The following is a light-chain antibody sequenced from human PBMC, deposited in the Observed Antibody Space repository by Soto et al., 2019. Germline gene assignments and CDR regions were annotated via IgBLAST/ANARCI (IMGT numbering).Light chain of an antibody. Sequence: QSVVTQPASVSGSPGQSITISCTGTSSDVGSYNLVSWYQQHPGKAPKLMIFEGNKRPSGVSDRFSGSKSGNTASLTISGLQAEDEADYYCCSYAGSSTYVFGTGTKVTVL. CDR1: SSDVGSYNL. CDR2: EGN. J-gene: IGLJ1*01. V-gene: IGLV2-23*01. CDR3: CSYAGSSTYV.